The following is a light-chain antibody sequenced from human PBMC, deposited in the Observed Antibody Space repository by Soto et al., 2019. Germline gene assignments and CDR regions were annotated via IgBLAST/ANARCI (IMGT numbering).Light chain of an antibody. CDR2: EVT. CDR3: CSYTNRATYV. CDR1: RRDVGGYNY. V-gene: IGLV2-14*01. J-gene: IGLJ1*01. Sequence: SVLTQPASVSGSPGQSITISCTGTRRDVGGYNYVSWYQQYPGKSPKLLIYEVTHRPSGVSNRFSGSKSGNTASLTISGLQAEDEAEYHCCSYTNRATYVFGTGTKVTVL.